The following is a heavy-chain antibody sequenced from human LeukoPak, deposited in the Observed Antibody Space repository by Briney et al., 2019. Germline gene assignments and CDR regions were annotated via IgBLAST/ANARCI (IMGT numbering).Heavy chain of an antibody. CDR3: ARDLAVAGMDWFDP. CDR1: GGSISSGGYY. CDR2: IYTSGST. D-gene: IGHD6-19*01. Sequence: SQTLSLTCTVSGGSISSGGYYWSWIRQPAGKGLEWIGRIYTSGSTNYNPSLKSRVTMSVDTSKNQFSLKLSSVTAADTAVYYCARDLAVAGMDWFDPWGQGTLVTVSS. J-gene: IGHJ5*02. V-gene: IGHV4-61*02.